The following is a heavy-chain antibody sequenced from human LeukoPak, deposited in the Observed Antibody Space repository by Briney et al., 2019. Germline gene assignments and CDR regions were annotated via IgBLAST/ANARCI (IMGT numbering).Heavy chain of an antibody. CDR2: INHSGST. J-gene: IGHJ4*02. D-gene: IGHD2-2*01. V-gene: IGHV4-34*01. Sequence: KTSETLSLTCAVYGGSVSGYYWSWIRQPPGKGLEWIGEINHSGSTNYNPSLKSRVTISVDTSKNQFSLKLSSVTAADTAVYYCARGNNIVVVPAADFDYWVQGTLVTVSS. CDR3: ARGNNIVVVPAADFDY. CDR1: GGSVSGYY.